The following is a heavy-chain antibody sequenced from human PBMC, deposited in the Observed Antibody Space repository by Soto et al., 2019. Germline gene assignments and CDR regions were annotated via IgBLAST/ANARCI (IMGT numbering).Heavy chain of an antibody. V-gene: IGHV3-73*01. Sequence: GGSLRLACEASGFAFSGSALHWLSQASGKGLEWVGRIRGRPSSYATSYAASVKGRLTSSRDDSKNTAYLQMSSLEAEDTAVYYCTSQVRARVTVYVSDVKLDFWGQGA. J-gene: IGHJ4*02. D-gene: IGHD1-26*01. CDR1: GFAFSGSA. CDR2: IRGRPSSYAT. CDR3: TSQVRARVTVYVSDVKLDF.